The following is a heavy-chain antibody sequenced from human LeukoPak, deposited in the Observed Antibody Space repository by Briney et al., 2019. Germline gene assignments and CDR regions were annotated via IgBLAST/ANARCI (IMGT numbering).Heavy chain of an antibody. CDR2: INTNTGNP. V-gene: IGHV7-4-1*02. D-gene: IGHD3-22*01. CDR3: ARDWGTITMIVVPPAAFDI. Sequence: ASVKVSCKASRYTFTSYAMNWVRQAPGQGLEWMGWINTNTGNPTYAQGFTGRFVFSLDTSVSTAYLQISSLKAEDTAVYYCARDWGTITMIVVPPAAFDIWGQGTMVTVSS. CDR1: RYTFTSYA. J-gene: IGHJ3*02.